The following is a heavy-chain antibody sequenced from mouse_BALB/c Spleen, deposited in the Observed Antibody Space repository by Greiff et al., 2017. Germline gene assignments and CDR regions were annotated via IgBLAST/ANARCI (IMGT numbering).Heavy chain of an antibody. CDR2: IYYSGTN. CDR1: GISITTGNSS. V-gene: IGHV3-5*02. Sequence: EVQVVESGPGLVKPSQTVSLTCTVTGISITTGNSSWSWIRQFPGNKLEWIGYIYYSGTNTYNPSLTSRTTITRDTSKNQFFLEMNSLTAEDTATYDCARDYYGYPIDYWGQGTTLTVSS. CDR3: ARDYYGYPIDY. D-gene: IGHD1-2*01. J-gene: IGHJ2*01.